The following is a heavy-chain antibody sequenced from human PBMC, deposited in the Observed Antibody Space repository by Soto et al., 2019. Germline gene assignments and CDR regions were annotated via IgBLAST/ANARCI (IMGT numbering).Heavy chain of an antibody. Sequence: ASVKVSCNASGYTFTGYYMHWVRQAPGQGLEWMGWINPNSGGTNYAQKFQGWVTMTRDTSISTAYMELSRLRSDDTAVYYCARAYCSGGSCYYIFDYWGQGTLVTVSS. V-gene: IGHV1-2*04. D-gene: IGHD2-15*01. CDR1: GYTFTGYY. CDR2: INPNSGGT. CDR3: ARAYCSGGSCYYIFDY. J-gene: IGHJ4*02.